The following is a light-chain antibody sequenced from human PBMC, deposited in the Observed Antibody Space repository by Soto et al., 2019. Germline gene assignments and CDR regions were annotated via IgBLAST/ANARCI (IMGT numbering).Light chain of an antibody. CDR3: QQYSDWPPWT. J-gene: IGKJ1*01. CDR2: GAS. Sequence: PGERATLSCCASETVATNLAWYQQKPGQAPRLLIYGASTRATGIPDRFSGSGSGTEFTLTINSLQSEDIAVYYCQQYSDWPPWTFGQGTKVDIK. CDR1: ETVATN. V-gene: IGKV3-15*01.